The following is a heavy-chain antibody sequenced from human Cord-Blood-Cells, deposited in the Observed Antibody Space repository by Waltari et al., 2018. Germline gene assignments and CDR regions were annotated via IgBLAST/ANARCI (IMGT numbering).Heavy chain of an antibody. CDR3: ARHFGRNIVVVPAAIDY. D-gene: IGHD2-2*01. V-gene: IGHV4-39*01. J-gene: IGHJ4*02. Sequence: QLQLQESGPGLVKPSETLSLTCTVSGGSISSSSYYWGWIRQPPGKGLEWIGSIYYSGSTCYNPSLKGGVTLSVDTSKTQFSLKLSSVTAADTAVYYCARHFGRNIVVVPAAIDYWGQGTLVTVSS. CDR2: IYYSGST. CDR1: GGSISSSSYY.